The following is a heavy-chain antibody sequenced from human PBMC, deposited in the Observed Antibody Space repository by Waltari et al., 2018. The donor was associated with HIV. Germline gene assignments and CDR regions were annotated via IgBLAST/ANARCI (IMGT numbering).Heavy chain of an antibody. CDR3: ARRGYCSSISCYRPRYFDY. V-gene: IGHV4-39*01. J-gene: IGHJ4*02. CDR2: IYYSGST. D-gene: IGHD2-2*01. Sequence: QLQLQESGPGLVKPSETLSLTCTASGGSISRSSYYWGWIRQPPGKGLEWIGNIYYSGSTYYNPSLKSRVTISVDTSKNQFSLKLSSVTAADTAVYYCARRGYCSSISCYRPRYFDYWGQGTLVTVSS. CDR1: GGSISRSSYY.